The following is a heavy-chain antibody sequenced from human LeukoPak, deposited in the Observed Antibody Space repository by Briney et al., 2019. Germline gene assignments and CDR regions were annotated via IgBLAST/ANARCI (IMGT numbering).Heavy chain of an antibody. Sequence: GGSLRLSCAASGFTFSSYSMNWVRQAPGKGLEWVSGISWNSGSIGYADSVKGRFTISRDNAKNSLYLQMNSLRAEDTALYYCAKDKVGSSSWYPQYFDYWGQGTLVTVSS. J-gene: IGHJ4*02. V-gene: IGHV3-9*01. CDR2: ISWNSGSI. CDR3: AKDKVGSSSWYPQYFDY. D-gene: IGHD6-13*01. CDR1: GFTFSSYS.